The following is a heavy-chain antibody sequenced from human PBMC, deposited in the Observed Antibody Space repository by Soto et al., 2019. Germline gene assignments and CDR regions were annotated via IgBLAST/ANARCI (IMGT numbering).Heavy chain of an antibody. CDR3: ARGLYYYDSSGYYGN. Sequence: GGSLRLSYAASGFTFSSYSMNWVRQAPGKGLEWVSSISSSSSYIYYADSVKGRFTISRDNAKNSLYLQMNSLRAEDTAVYYCARGLYYYDSSGYYGNWGQGTLVTVSS. CDR2: ISSSSSYI. V-gene: IGHV3-21*01. D-gene: IGHD3-22*01. CDR1: GFTFSSYS. J-gene: IGHJ4*02.